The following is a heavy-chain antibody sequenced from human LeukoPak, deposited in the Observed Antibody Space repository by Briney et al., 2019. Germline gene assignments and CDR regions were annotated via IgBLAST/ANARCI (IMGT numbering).Heavy chain of an antibody. CDR1: GFTFSSYG. CDR2: ISYDGSNK. J-gene: IGHJ5*02. CDR3: AKDRDSSSWYQSSDWFDP. D-gene: IGHD6-13*01. V-gene: IGHV3-30*18. Sequence: GGSLRLSCAASGFTFSSYGMHWVRQAPGKGLGWVAVISYDGSNKHYADSVKGRFTISRDNSKNTLYLQMNSLRAEDTAVYYCAKDRDSSSWYQSSDWFDPWGQGTLVTVSS.